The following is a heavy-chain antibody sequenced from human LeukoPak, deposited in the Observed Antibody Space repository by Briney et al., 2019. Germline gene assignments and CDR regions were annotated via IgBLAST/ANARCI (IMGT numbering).Heavy chain of an antibody. Sequence: PGGSLRLSCAASGFTFSSYWMHWVRQAPGKGLVWVSRINSDGSSTIYADSVKGRFTISRDNAKNTLYLQMNSLRAEDTAVYYCARGYCSGGSCYSDYWGQGTLVTVSS. CDR1: GFTFSSYW. CDR2: INSDGSST. CDR3: ARGYCSGGSCYSDY. V-gene: IGHV3-74*01. D-gene: IGHD2-15*01. J-gene: IGHJ4*02.